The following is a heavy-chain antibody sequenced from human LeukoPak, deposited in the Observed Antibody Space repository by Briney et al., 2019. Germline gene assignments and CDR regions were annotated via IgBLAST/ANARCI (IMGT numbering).Heavy chain of an antibody. V-gene: IGHV1-46*01. CDR1: GYTFTSYY. CDR3: ALTLTLYYFDY. CDR2: INPSGTNT. Sequence: ASVKVSCKASGYTFTSYYMHWVRQAPGQGLEWMGLINPSGTNTNYARKFRGRVTMTRDTSTSTVYMELSRLRSDDTAVYYCALTLTLYYFDYWGQGTLVTVSS. J-gene: IGHJ4*02.